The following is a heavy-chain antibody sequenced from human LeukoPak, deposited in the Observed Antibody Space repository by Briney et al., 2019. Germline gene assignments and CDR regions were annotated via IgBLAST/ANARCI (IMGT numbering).Heavy chain of an antibody. J-gene: IGHJ3*02. D-gene: IGHD1-14*01. CDR1: GYTFTSYG. V-gene: IGHV1-18*01. Sequence: ASVKVSCKASGYTFTSYGISWVRQAPGQGLEWMGWISAYNGNTNYAQKLQGRVTMTTDTSTSTVYMELRSLRSDDTAVYYCARVTLTLHAFDIWGQGTMVTVSS. CDR3: ARVTLTLHAFDI. CDR2: ISAYNGNT.